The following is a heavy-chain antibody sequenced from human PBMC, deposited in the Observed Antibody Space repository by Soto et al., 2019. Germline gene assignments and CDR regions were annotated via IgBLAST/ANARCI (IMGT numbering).Heavy chain of an antibody. Sequence: ASVKVSCKASGDIFSSYYIHWVRQAPGQGLEWMGWINPFDGSRMFAQSFQGRVTMTRDTSTSTVYMEVSSLRSEDTAVYYCSRVDPGETSPFDHWG. CDR1: GDIFSSYY. CDR2: INPFDGSR. D-gene: IGHD3-10*01. J-gene: IGHJ4*01. CDR3: SRVDPGETSPFDH. V-gene: IGHV1-46*03.